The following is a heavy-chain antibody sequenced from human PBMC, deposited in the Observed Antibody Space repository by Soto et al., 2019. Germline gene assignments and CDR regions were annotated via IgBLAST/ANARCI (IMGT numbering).Heavy chain of an antibody. D-gene: IGHD2-2*01. J-gene: IGHJ5*02. CDR2: IIPIFGTA. CDR3: ARGKYQLLYWFDP. V-gene: IGHV1-69*13. Sequence: SVKVSCKASGGTFSSYAISWVRQAPGQGLEWMGGIIPIFGTANYAQKFQGRVTITADESTSTAYMELSSLRSEDTAVYYCARGKYQLLYWFDPWGQGTLVTVSS. CDR1: GGTFSSYA.